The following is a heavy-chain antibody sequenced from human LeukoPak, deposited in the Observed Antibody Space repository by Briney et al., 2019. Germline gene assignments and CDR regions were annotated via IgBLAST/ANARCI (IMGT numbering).Heavy chain of an antibody. Sequence: GGSLRLSCAASGFTFSSYWMSWVRQAPGKGLEWVANIKQDGSEKYYVDSVKGRFTISRDNAKNSLYLQMNSLRAEDTAVYYCARARDIVVVPAAKGGYYFDYWGQGNLVTVSS. CDR1: GFTFSSYW. V-gene: IGHV3-7*01. J-gene: IGHJ4*02. CDR3: ARARDIVVVPAAKGGYYFDY. CDR2: IKQDGSEK. D-gene: IGHD2-2*01.